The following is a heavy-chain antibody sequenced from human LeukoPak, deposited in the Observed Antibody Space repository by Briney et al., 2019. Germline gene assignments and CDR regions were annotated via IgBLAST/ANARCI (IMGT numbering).Heavy chain of an antibody. CDR1: GFTFRNYA. CDR3: ARDRYYSSGTYLDF. V-gene: IGHV3-23*01. D-gene: IGHD3-10*01. Sequence: TGGSLRLSCAASGFTFRNYAMSWVRQAPGKGLEWVSLISGDGGSTYYADSVKGRFTISRDNSKDTLYLQMDSLRPEDTAVYFCARDRYYSSGTYLDFWGQGALVTVSS. J-gene: IGHJ4*02. CDR2: ISGDGGST.